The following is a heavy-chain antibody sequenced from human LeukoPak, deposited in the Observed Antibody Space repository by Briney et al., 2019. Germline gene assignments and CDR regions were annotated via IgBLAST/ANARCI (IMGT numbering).Heavy chain of an antibody. D-gene: IGHD1-26*01. CDR3: AKDLYSGSYPRAFDI. V-gene: IGHV3-23*01. Sequence: PGGSLRLSCAASGFTFSSYAMSWVRQAPGKGLEWVSAISGSGGSTYYADSVKGRFTISRDNSKNTLYLQMNSLRAEDTAVCYCAKDLYSGSYPRAFDIWGQGTMVTVSS. CDR2: ISGSGGST. CDR1: GFTFSSYA. J-gene: IGHJ3*02.